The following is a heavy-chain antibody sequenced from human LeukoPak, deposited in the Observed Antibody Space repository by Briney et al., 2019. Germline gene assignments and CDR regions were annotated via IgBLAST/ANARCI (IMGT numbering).Heavy chain of an antibody. D-gene: IGHD6-6*01. J-gene: IGHJ4*02. CDR1: GYSFTTNW. Sequence: PGESLKISCKGSGYSFTTNWIGWVRQMPGKGLEWMGVIYPGDSDTRYSPSFQGQVSISADKSISTAYLQWSSLKASDTAMYYCARHRSSSSPVDYWGQGTLVTVSS. CDR3: ARHRSSSSPVDY. CDR2: IYPGDSDT. V-gene: IGHV5-51*01.